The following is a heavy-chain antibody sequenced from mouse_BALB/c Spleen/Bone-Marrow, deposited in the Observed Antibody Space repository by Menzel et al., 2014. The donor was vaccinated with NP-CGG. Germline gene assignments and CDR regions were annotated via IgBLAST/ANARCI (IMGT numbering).Heavy chain of an antibody. CDR2: IYPGNGDT. CDR1: GYTFTSYN. CDR3: ARNYYGYYYALDY. D-gene: IGHD1-1*01. J-gene: IGHJ4*01. Sequence: SGAELVKPGASVKMSCKASGYTFTSYNMHWVKQTPGRGLEWIGAIYPGNGDTSYNQKFKGKATLTADKSSSTAYMLLSSLTSEDSAVYYCARNYYGYYYALDYWGQGTSVTVSS. V-gene: IGHV1-12*01.